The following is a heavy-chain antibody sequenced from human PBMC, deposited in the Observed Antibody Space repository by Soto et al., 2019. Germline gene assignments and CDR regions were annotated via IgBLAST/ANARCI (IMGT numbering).Heavy chain of an antibody. Sequence: QVQLVQSGAEVKKPGASLKVSCKASGYTFTSYGIHWVRQAPGQRLEWMGWINAGNGNTKYPQKSQGRVTITRDTSASTAYMELSSLRSEDTAVYYCARGKGQQYGDYVPYNWFDPWGQGTLVTVSS. CDR3: ARGKGQQYGDYVPYNWFDP. V-gene: IGHV1-3*01. CDR2: INAGNGNT. CDR1: GYTFTSYG. J-gene: IGHJ5*02. D-gene: IGHD4-17*01.